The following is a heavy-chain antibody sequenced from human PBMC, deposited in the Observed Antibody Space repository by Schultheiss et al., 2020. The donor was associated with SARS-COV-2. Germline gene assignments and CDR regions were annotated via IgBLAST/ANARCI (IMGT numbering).Heavy chain of an antibody. CDR3: AKGGGGYYDYYYGMDV. D-gene: IGHD3-3*01. V-gene: IGHV3-23*01. CDR1: GFTFSSYS. J-gene: IGHJ6*02. CDR2: ISGSGGST. Sequence: GGSLRLSCAASGFTFSSYSMNWVRQAPGKGLEWVSAISGSGGSTYYADSVKGRFTISRDNSKNTLYLQMNSLRAEDTAVYYCAKGGGGYYDYYYGMDVWGQGTTVTVSS.